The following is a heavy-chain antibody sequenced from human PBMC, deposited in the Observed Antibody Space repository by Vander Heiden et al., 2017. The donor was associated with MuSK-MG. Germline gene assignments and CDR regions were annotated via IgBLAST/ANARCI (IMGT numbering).Heavy chain of an antibody. J-gene: IGHJ5*02. Sequence: EVQLLESGGGLVQPGGSLRLSCEASGFAFRSFALSRVPQAPGKGLEWVSSISGSGDDTYHADSVKGRFLIFRDNSKNTLYLQMNSLRAEDTALYYCAKDRSSAAGGTRFDPWGQGTLVTVSS. CDR2: ISGSGDDT. CDR1: GFAFRSFA. V-gene: IGHV3-23*01. D-gene: IGHD6-13*01. CDR3: AKDRSSAAGGTRFDP.